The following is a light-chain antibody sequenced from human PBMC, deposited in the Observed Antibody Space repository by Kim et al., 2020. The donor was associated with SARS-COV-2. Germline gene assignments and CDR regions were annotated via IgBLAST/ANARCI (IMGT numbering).Light chain of an antibody. Sequence: VMTQSPATLSVSPGERVTLSCRASQSIGGKLAWYQQKPGQAPRLLMSFTSNRATGVPDRFSGSESGAEFTLTISSLQFEDSAIYYCQQYTDWPWTFGQGTKVDIK. J-gene: IGKJ1*01. V-gene: IGKV3-15*01. CDR2: FTS. CDR1: QSIGGK. CDR3: QQYTDWPWT.